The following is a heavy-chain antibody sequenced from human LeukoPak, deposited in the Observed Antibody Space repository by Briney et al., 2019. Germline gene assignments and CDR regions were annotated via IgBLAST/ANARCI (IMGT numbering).Heavy chain of an antibody. CDR2: INHSGST. CDR1: GVSISGYY. J-gene: IGHJ4*02. Sequence: SETLSLTCVVYGVSISGYYWSWIRQPPGKGLEWIGEINHSGSTNYNPSLKSRVTISVDTSKNQFSLKLRSVTAAGTAVYYCARTRWLQSLFDYWGQGTLVTVSS. CDR3: ARTRWLQSLFDY. D-gene: IGHD5-24*01. V-gene: IGHV4-34*01.